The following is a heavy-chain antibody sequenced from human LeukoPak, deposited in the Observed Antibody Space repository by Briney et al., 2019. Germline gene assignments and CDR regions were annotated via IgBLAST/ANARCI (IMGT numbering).Heavy chain of an antibody. CDR1: GYTFTRYD. CDR3: ARDSLSGWYVY. D-gene: IGHD6-19*01. Sequence: ASVKVSCKASGYTFTRYDINWVRQATGQGLEWMGWMNPNSVNTGYAQKFHGRVTITRNTSISTAYMELSSPRSEGTAVYYCARDSLSGWYVYWGQGALVTVSS. J-gene: IGHJ4*02. CDR2: MNPNSVNT. V-gene: IGHV1-8*03.